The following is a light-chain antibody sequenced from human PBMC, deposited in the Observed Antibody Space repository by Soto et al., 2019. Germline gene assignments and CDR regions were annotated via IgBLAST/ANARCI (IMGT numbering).Light chain of an antibody. CDR3: QRSDHLPL. CDR2: GAF. Sequence: DIQMTQSPLYLSASIGDRVTITCQASHDIGNYLNWYQQKPGKAPNLVIYGAFNLETWVPSRFSGGGSGTDFTFSTSSLRPEDIATYYCQRSDHLPLFGPGTKVDF. V-gene: IGKV1-33*01. CDR1: HDIGNY. J-gene: IGKJ3*01.